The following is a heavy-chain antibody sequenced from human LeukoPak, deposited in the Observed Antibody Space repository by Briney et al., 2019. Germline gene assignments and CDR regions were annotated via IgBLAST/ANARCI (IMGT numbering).Heavy chain of an antibody. CDR3: ARHDDIAVFRNGLDV. V-gene: IGHV4-34*01. Sequence: LGTLSLTCAVYGGSFSGYYWSWIRQPPGKGLEGIGEISHSEITNYSPSPSTPITISVDTSKSQFSLKLSTVTAAEPPAHYCARHDDIAVFRNGLDVWGQGTTVTVSS. CDR1: GGSFSGYY. CDR2: ISHSEIT. D-gene: IGHD6-19*01. J-gene: IGHJ6*02.